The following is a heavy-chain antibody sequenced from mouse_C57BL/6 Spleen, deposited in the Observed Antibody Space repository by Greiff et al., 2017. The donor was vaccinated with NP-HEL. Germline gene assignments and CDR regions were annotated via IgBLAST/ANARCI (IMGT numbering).Heavy chain of an antibody. J-gene: IGHJ2*01. CDR1: GYTFTDYE. CDR3: TRDQLRLRGDYFDY. V-gene: IGHV1-15*01. Sequence: QVQLQQSGAELVRPGASVTLSCKASGYTFTDYEMHWVKQTPVHGLEWIGAIDPETGGTAYNQKFKGKAILTADKSSSTANMELRSQTSWDSAVYYCTRDQLRLRGDYFDYWGQGTTLTVSS. D-gene: IGHD3-2*02. CDR2: IDPETGGT.